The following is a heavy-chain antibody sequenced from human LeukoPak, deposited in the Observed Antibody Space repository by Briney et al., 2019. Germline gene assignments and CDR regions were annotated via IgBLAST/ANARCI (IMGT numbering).Heavy chain of an antibody. D-gene: IGHD2-2*01. J-gene: IGHJ3*02. CDR2: ISSSSSYI. CDR1: GFTFSSYA. CDR3: ARDLGPYEYQLLGAFDI. V-gene: IGHV3-21*04. Sequence: PGGSLRLSCAASGFTFSSYAMSWVRQAPGKGLEWVSSISSSSSYIYYADSVKGRFTISRDNAKNSLYLQMNSLRAEDTALYYCARDLGPYEYQLLGAFDIWGQGTMVTVSS.